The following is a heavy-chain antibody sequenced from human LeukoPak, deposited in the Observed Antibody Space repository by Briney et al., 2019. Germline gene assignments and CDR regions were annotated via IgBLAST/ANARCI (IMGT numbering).Heavy chain of an antibody. CDR1: GFTFSTYS. D-gene: IGHD5-24*01. CDR2: ISSSSSTI. CDR3: AKDFTGFGDGYNDY. V-gene: IGHV3-48*01. J-gene: IGHJ4*02. Sequence: GGSLRLSCAASGFTFSTYSMNWVRQAPGKGLEWVSYISSSSSTIYYADSVKGRFTISRDNSKNTLYLQMNSLRAEDTAVYYCAKDFTGFGDGYNDYWGQGTLVTVSS.